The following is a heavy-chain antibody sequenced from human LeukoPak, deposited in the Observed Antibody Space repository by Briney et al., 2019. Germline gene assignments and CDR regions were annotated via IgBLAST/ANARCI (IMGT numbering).Heavy chain of an antibody. J-gene: IGHJ6*02. D-gene: IGHD1-26*01. CDR2: IADYT. V-gene: IGHV3-23*01. Sequence: PGGSLRLSCAASGFTFSTFAMTWVRQAPGKGLEWVSSIADYTAYADSVKGRFTISGDNSKNTLYLQMDSLRAGDTALYYCAKESGAHYGFGMDVWGQGTTVTVSS. CDR1: GFTFSTFA. CDR3: AKESGAHYGFGMDV.